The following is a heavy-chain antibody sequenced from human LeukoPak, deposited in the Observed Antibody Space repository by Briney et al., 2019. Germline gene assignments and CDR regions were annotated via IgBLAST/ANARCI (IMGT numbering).Heavy chain of an antibody. D-gene: IGHD6-19*01. V-gene: IGHV3-23*01. J-gene: IGHJ5*02. CDR1: GFTFSSYA. CDR3: AEESSGWYGGNWFDP. Sequence: GGSLRLSCAASGFTFSSYAMSWVRQAPGKGLEWVSAISGSGGSTYYADSVKGRFTISRDNSKNTLYLQMNSLRAEDTAVYYCAEESSGWYGGNWFDPWGQGTLVTVSS. CDR2: ISGSGGST.